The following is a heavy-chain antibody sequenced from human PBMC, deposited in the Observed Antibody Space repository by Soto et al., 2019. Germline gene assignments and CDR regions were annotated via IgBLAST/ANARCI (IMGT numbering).Heavy chain of an antibody. J-gene: IGHJ4*02. CDR1: GFALSTYW. CDR2: IKQDGSVK. D-gene: IGHD1-1*01. CDR3: ARLTGTATTFVY. Sequence: EVQLVESGGGLVQPGGSLRLSCEASGFALSTYWMSWVRQAPGKGLEWVANIKQDGSVKHYVDSVRGRFTISRDNAKNSLFLQMNSLSAEDTAVYYCARLTGTATTFVYWGQGTPVTVSS. V-gene: IGHV3-7*03.